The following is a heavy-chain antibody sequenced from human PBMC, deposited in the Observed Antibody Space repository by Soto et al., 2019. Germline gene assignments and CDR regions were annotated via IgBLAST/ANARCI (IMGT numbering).Heavy chain of an antibody. V-gene: IGHV1-3*01. CDR2: INAGNGNT. D-gene: IGHD6-13*01. CDR3: ARVRDIAAAGTLYGMDV. J-gene: IGHJ6*02. CDR1: GYTFTSYA. Sequence: ASVKVSCKASGYTFTSYAMHWVRQAPGQRLEWMGWINAGNGNTKYSQKFQGRVTITSDTSASTAYMELSSLRSEDTAVYYCARVRDIAAAGTLYGMDVWGQGTTVTVSS.